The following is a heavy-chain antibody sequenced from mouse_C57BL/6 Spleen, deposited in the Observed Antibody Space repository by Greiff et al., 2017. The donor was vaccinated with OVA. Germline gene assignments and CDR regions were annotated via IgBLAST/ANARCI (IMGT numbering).Heavy chain of an antibody. CDR1: GYTFTSYT. D-gene: IGHD2-4*01. CDR2: INPSSGYT. J-gene: IGHJ4*01. V-gene: IGHV1-4*01. CDR3: ARFGDYDGYAMDY. Sequence: QVQLKQSGAELARPGASVKMSCKASGYTFTSYTMHWVKQRPGQGLEWIGYINPSSGYTKYNQKFKDNATLTADKSSSTAYMQLSSLTSEDSAVYYCARFGDYDGYAMDYWGQGTSVTVSS.